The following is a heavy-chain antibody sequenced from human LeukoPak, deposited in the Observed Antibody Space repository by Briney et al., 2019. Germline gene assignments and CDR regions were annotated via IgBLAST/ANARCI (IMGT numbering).Heavy chain of an antibody. CDR3: ARRGTLGAFDI. V-gene: IGHV4-39*07. CDR1: GGSFSGYY. CDR2: MYYRGST. D-gene: IGHD1-1*01. J-gene: IGHJ3*02. Sequence: SETLSLTCKVSGGSFSGYYWSWIRQPPGKGLEWIGSMYYRGSTYHNPSLKSRVTISVDTSKNQFSLKLSSVTAADTAVYYCARRGTLGAFDIWGQGTMVTVSS.